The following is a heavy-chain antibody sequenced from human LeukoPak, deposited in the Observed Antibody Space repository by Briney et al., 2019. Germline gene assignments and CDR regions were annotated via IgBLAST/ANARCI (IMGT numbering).Heavy chain of an antibody. D-gene: IGHD2-2*01. J-gene: IGHJ5*02. V-gene: IGHV1-46*01. CDR3: AREIVVVPDAMGFDP. CDR2: INPSGGST. Sequence: ASVKVSCKVSGYTFTTYYIHWVRQAPGQGLEWMGVINPSGGSTSFAQKFQARLTMTRDTSTSTVYMELSGLRSEDTAVYYCAREIVVVPDAMGFDPWGQGTQVIVSS. CDR1: GYTFTTYY.